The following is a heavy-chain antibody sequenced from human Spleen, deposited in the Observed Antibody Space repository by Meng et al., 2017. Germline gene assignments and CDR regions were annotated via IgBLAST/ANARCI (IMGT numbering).Heavy chain of an antibody. V-gene: IGHV4-31*01. D-gene: IGHD3-3*01. CDR2: IYYSGST. CDR3: ARDSGLLEWLKYLDH. CDR1: GGSLSSGGYY. Sequence: QVQPQESGPGLLKPSPALSLTCTVSGGSLSSGGYYWSWIRQHPGKGLEWIGYIYYSGSTYYNPSLKSLVTISVDTSKNQFSLKLSSVTAADTAVYYCARDSGLLEWLKYLDHWGQGTLVTVSS. J-gene: IGHJ4*02.